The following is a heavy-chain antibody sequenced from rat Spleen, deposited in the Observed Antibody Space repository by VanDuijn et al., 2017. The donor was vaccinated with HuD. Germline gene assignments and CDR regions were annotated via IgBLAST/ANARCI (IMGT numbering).Heavy chain of an antibody. CDR3: ARFGMYTTY. CDR2: ISTGGGNT. CDR1: GLSFSNYD. D-gene: IGHD1-6*01. Sequence: EVQLVESGGGLVQPGRSMKLSCAASGLSFSNYDMAWVRQAPTKGLEWVASISTGGGNTYYRDSVKGRFTISRENAQNTLYLQMNSLRSEDTATYYCARFGMYTTYWGQGVMVTVSS. V-gene: IGHV5-25*01. J-gene: IGHJ2*01.